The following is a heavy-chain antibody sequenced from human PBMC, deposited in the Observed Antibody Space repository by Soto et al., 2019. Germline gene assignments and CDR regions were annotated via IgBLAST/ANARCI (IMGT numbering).Heavy chain of an antibody. CDR2: ISSGSIYT. J-gene: IGHJ4*02. CDR3: ARDPTNYYDSVDYYSGY. D-gene: IGHD3-22*01. Sequence: GGSLTLSSVLSGFTFSSYSMNWVRQAPGKGLEWVSSISSGSIYTYYADSVKGRFTISRDNAKNSLYLQMNSLRGEDTAVYYCARDPTNYYDSVDYYSGYCGKETLVT. CDR1: GFTFSSYS. V-gene: IGHV3-21*01.